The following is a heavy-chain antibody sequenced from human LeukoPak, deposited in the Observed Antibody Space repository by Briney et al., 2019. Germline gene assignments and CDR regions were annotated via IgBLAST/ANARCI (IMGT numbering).Heavy chain of an antibody. CDR1: GGSISTYY. J-gene: IGHJ5*02. D-gene: IGHD3-10*01. CDR2: IYYTGST. CDR3: ARGRGDSRGTSFDP. Sequence: SETLSLTCIVSGGSISTYYWSWIRQPPGKGLEWNGYIYYTGSTTYNPSLKSRVSISVDTSKNKFSLDLNSVSAADTAVYYCARGRGDSRGTSFDPWGQGTLVTVSS. V-gene: IGHV4-59*01.